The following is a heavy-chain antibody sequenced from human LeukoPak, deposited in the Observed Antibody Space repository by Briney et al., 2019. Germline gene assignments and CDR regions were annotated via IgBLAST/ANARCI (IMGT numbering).Heavy chain of an antibody. CDR1: GGSISPYY. CDR3: TRGTVTINYFDY. CDR2: IYYTGDT. Sequence: SETLSLTCSVSGGSISPYYWSWIRQPPGKGLEWIGYIYYTGDTNYSPSLKSRVTISVDTSKNQFSLRLSSVTAADTAVYYCTRGTVTINYFDYWGQGTLVTVSS. D-gene: IGHD4-17*01. J-gene: IGHJ4*02. V-gene: IGHV4-59*01.